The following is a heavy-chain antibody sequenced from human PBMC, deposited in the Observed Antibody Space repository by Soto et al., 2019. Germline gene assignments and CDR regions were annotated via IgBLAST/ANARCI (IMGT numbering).Heavy chain of an antibody. V-gene: IGHV3-13*01. CDR2: IGTAGDT. CDR3: AGDRRGYGMDV. J-gene: IGHJ6*02. CDR1: GFTFSSYD. Sequence: PGGSLRLSCAASGFTFSSYDMHWVRQATGKGLEWVSAIGTAGDTYYPGSVKGRFTISRENAENSLYLQMNSLRAGDTAVYYCAGDRRGYGMDVWGQGTTVTVSS.